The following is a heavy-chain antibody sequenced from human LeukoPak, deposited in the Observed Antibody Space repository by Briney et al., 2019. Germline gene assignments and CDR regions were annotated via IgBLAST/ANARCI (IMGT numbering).Heavy chain of an antibody. CDR2: IHHSGRT. D-gene: IGHD6-13*01. CDR3: VSSSWAFDF. Sequence: SETLSLTCIVSSGPISSSPYYWGWVRQPPGKGLEWIGSIHHSGRTYYNPSLKSRVAISVDTARNQFSLRVPSVTAADTAVYYCVSSSWAFDFWGQGTLVSVSS. CDR1: SGPISSSPYY. V-gene: IGHV4-39*01. J-gene: IGHJ4*02.